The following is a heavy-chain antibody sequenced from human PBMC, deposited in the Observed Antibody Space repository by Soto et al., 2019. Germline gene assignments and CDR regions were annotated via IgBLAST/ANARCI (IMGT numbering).Heavy chain of an antibody. D-gene: IGHD3-3*01. CDR2: ISYDGSKK. CDR1: GFIFSSYT. J-gene: IGHJ4*02. V-gene: IGHV3-30-3*01. Sequence: GGSLRLSCAASGFIFSSYTMHWVRQAPGKGLEWVALISYDGSKKYYADSVKGRFTISRDNSKNTLFLHMNSLRVEDTAVYFCAKDSNNDFWSGYYTGIDYWGQGTLVTVSS. CDR3: AKDSNNDFWSGYYTGIDY.